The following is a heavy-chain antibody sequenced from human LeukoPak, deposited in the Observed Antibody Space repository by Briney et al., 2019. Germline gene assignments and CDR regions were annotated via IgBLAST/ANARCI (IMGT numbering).Heavy chain of an antibody. V-gene: IGHV3-15*01. J-gene: IGHJ4*02. CDR2: IKTKTEGGTR. Sequence: KPGGSLRLSCAVSGFTFSNVWMSWVRQAPGKGLEWVGRIKTKTEGGTRDYAAPVKGRFSIPGDDSKNTLYLQMSSLKTEDTAVYYCTTEFGGQGYWGQGTLVTVSA. D-gene: IGHD4-23*01. CDR3: TTEFGGQGY. CDR1: GFTFSNVW.